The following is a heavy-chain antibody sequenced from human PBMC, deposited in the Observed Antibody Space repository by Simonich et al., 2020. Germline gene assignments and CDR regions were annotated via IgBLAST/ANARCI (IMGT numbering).Heavy chain of an antibody. J-gene: IGHJ3*02. CDR2: ISGSGGST. V-gene: IGHV3-23*01. Sequence: GGGLVQPGGSLRLSCAASGFTFSSYAMSWVRQAPGKGLEWVSAISGSGGSTYYADSVKGRFTISRDNSKNTLYLQMNSLRAEDTAVYYCAKDLGERITMIVVVIDAFVIWGQGTMVTVSS. CDR1: GFTFSSYA. CDR3: AKDLGERITMIVVVIDAFVI. D-gene: IGHD3-22*01.